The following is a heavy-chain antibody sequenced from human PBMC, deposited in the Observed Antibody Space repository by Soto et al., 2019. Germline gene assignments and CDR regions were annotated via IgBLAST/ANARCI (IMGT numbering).Heavy chain of an antibody. CDR2: IIPIFGTA. CDR1: GGTFSSYA. D-gene: IGHD3-22*01. CDR3: ASGPAVGYYYDSSGYYYMAY. Sequence: SVKVCCKASGGTFSSYAISWVRQAPGQGLEWMGGIIPIFGTANYAQKFQGRVTITADESTSTAYMELSSLRSEDTAVYYCASGPAVGYYYDSSGYYYMAYWGQ. V-gene: IGHV1-69*13. J-gene: IGHJ4*01.